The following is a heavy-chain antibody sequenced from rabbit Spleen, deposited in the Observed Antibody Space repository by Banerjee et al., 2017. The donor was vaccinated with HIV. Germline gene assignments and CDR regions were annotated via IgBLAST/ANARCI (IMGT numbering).Heavy chain of an antibody. V-gene: IGHV1S40*01. J-gene: IGHJ4*01. Sequence: QSLEESGGGLVQTGGYMKLSCKASGFIFSDNYYMCRVSQVSGKWLERIACIYGGSSGSTYSSRLAKGRFPVSKTSSTTVPLPMNRLTAADPASYFCARATYDDYGHPLWGAGNLVTIS. D-gene: IGHD2-1*01. CDR3: ARATYDDYGHPL. CDR2: IYGGSSGST. CDR1: GFIFSDNYY.